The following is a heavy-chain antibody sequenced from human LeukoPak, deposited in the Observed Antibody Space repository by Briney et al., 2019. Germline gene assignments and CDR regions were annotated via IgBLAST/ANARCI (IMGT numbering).Heavy chain of an antibody. D-gene: IGHD6-13*01. CDR3: VRWDGYSSSPDY. CDR1: GYSLTGYY. CDR2: INPNSGET. V-gene: IGHV1-2*02. Sequence: ASVKVSCTASGYSLTGYYMHWVRQAPGQGLEWMGWINPNSGETGYAQEFQGRVSMTRDMSISTIYMELARLKSDDTAFYYCVRWDGYSSSPDYWGQGSLVTVSS. J-gene: IGHJ4*02.